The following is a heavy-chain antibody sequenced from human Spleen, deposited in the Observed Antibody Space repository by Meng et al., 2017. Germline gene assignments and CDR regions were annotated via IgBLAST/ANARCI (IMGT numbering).Heavy chain of an antibody. D-gene: IGHD1-26*01. Sequence: GGSLRLSCAASGFGFSTYTMNWVRQAPGKGLEWVAVIWFDGDYKYYADSVKGRFTVSRDNSKSTLYLQMNSLRAEDTAVYYCARAGIVGPTTGFYGMDVWGQGTTVTVSS. V-gene: IGHV3-33*08. J-gene: IGHJ6*02. CDR1: GFGFSTYT. CDR3: ARAGIVGPTTGFYGMDV. CDR2: IWFDGDYK.